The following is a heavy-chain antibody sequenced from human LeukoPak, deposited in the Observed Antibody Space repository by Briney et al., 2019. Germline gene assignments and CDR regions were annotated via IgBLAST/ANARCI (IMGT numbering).Heavy chain of an antibody. Sequence: GGSLRLSCAASGFTFSSYAMSWVRQAPGKGLELVSAISGSCGSTYYADSVKGRFTISRDNSKNTLYLQMNSLRAEDTAVYYCAKVGLGNYDPLGNYMDVWGKGTTVTVSS. CDR2: ISGSCGST. CDR3: AKVGLGNYDPLGNYMDV. J-gene: IGHJ6*03. D-gene: IGHD3-3*01. CDR1: GFTFSSYA. V-gene: IGHV3-23*01.